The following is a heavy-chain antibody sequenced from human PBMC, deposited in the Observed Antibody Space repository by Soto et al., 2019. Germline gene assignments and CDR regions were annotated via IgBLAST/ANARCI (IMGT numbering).Heavy chain of an antibody. D-gene: IGHD6-13*01. V-gene: IGHV4-4*02. CDR3: ARARATIAAAAIFDC. J-gene: IGHJ4*02. Sequence: SEALSVTCAVSGGSISTSNWWSWGRQPPGKGLEWIGEVYRTGSTNYNPSLESRLTIGVDKSKNQFSLKLTSVTAADTAVYYCARARATIAAAAIFDCWGQGTLVT. CDR1: GGSISTSNW. CDR2: VYRTGST.